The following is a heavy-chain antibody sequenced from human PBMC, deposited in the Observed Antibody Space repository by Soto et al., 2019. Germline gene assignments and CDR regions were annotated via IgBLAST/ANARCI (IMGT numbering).Heavy chain of an antibody. CDR2: IWYDGSNK. Sequence: QVQLVESGGGVVQPGRSLRLSCAASGFTFSSYGMHWVRQAPGKGLEWVAVIWYDGSNKYYADSVKGRFTISRDNSKNTLYLQMNSLRAEDTAVYYCARDRSDIMITLGGASGVGYWGQGTLVTVSS. CDR1: GFTFSSYG. CDR3: ARDRSDIMITLGGASGVGY. J-gene: IGHJ4*02. V-gene: IGHV3-33*01. D-gene: IGHD3-16*01.